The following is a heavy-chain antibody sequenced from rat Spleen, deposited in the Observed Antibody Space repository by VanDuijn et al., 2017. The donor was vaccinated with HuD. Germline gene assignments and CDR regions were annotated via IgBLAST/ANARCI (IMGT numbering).Heavy chain of an antibody. CDR1: GYTITSGY. CDR2: ISYSGST. J-gene: IGHJ2*01. Sequence: EIQLQESGPGLVKPSQSLSLTCSVTGYTITSGYDWSWIRKFPGNKMEWMGYISYSGSTNYNPSLKSRISITKDTSKNQFFLQLNSVTTEDTATNYCARLVRRVLGGFDYWGQGVMVTVSS. CDR3: ARLVRRVLGGFDY. D-gene: IGHD1-11*01. V-gene: IGHV3-4*01.